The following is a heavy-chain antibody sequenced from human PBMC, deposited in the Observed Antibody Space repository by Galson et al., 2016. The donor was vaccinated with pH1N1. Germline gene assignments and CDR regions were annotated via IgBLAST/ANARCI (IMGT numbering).Heavy chain of an antibody. Sequence: SLRLSCAASGFTFSGFEMNWVRQAPGKGLEWISYITTSGDSLYYADSVKGRFTISRDNAKNSLYLQMNSLRVEDTAVYYCARDHYYYYGMDVWGQGTTVTVSS. V-gene: IGHV3-48*03. CDR3: ARDHYYYYGMDV. CDR2: ITTSGDSL. J-gene: IGHJ6*02. CDR1: GFTFSGFE.